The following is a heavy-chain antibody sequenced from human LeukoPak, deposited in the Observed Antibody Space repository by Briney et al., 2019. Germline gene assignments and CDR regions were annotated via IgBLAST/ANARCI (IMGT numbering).Heavy chain of an antibody. CDR3: ARGPRFGELLWHWFDP. Sequence: SETLSLTCTVSGYSISSGYYWSWIRQPPGKGLEWIGYIYYSGSTNYNPSLKSRVTISEDTSKNQFSLKLRSVTAADTAVYYCARGPRFGELLWHWFDPWGQGTLVTVSS. J-gene: IGHJ5*02. D-gene: IGHD3-10*01. CDR1: GYSISSGYY. V-gene: IGHV4-59*08. CDR2: IYYSGST.